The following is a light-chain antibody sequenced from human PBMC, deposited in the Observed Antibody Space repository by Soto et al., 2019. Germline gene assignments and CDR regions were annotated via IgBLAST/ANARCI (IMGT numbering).Light chain of an antibody. Sequence: EIVLTQSPATLSLSPGERATLSCRASQSVPRNYLAWYQQKPGQSPRLLISGASSRATGIPDRFSVGGSGTDFTLTISGLEAEDLGVYYCQQYGSPPGTFGQGTKVEIK. CDR3: QQYGSPPGT. J-gene: IGKJ1*01. V-gene: IGKV3-20*01. CDR2: GAS. CDR1: QSVPRNY.